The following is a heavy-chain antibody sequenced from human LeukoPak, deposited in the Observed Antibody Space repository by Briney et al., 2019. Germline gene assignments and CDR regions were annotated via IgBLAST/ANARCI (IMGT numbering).Heavy chain of an antibody. CDR3: ARVSTVSPRY. CDR1: GFTLSSYN. J-gene: IGHJ4*02. CDR2: ISSDANSI. V-gene: IGHV3-48*01. Sequence: PGGSLRLSCAASGFTLSSYNMNWVRQAPGKGLEWISFISSDANSIYYADSVKGRYTIYRDTAKNSLYLQMNSLRVEDTAVYYCARVSTVSPRYWGQGTLVTVSS. D-gene: IGHD4-17*01.